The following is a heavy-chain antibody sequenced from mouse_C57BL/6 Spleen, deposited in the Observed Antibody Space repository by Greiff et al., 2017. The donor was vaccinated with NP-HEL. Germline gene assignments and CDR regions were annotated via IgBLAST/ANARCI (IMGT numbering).Heavy chain of an antibody. CDR1: GFSLTSYG. J-gene: IGHJ4*01. CDR2: IWRGGST. D-gene: IGHD2-4*01. CDR3: AKNGDDYDGAMDY. Sequence: VKLMESGPGLVQPSQSLSITCTVSGFSLTSYGVHWVRQSPGKGLEWLGVIWRGGSTDYNAAFMSRLSITKDNSKSQVFFKMNSLQADDTAIYYCAKNGDDYDGAMDYWGQGTSVTVSS. V-gene: IGHV2-5*01.